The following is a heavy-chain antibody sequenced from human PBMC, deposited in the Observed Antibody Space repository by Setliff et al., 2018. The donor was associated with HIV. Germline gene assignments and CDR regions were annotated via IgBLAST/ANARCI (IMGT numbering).Heavy chain of an antibody. D-gene: IGHD3-3*01. J-gene: IGHJ3*01. CDR2: ISGSGYP. V-gene: IGHV3-23*01. Sequence: PGESLKISCVASGFTFSTYAINWVRLAPGKGLEWVSSISGSGYPYYADSVKGRFTISRDNSKSTLFLQMDSLRAEDTALHYCAKQRYYDGNDGFDVWGQGTMVTVSS. CDR3: AKQRYYDGNDGFDV. CDR1: GFTFSTYA.